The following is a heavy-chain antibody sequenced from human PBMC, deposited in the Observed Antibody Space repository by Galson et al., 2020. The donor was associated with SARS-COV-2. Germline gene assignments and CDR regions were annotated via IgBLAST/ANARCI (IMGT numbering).Heavy chain of an antibody. Sequence: ASVKVSCKASGYTFTGYYMHWVRQAPGQGLEWMGWINHNSGGTNYAQKFQGRVTMTRDTSISTAYMELSRLRSDDTAVYYCARVGGDYGDYPEGYWGQGTLVTVSS. J-gene: IGHJ4*02. D-gene: IGHD4-17*01. CDR1: GYTFTGYY. V-gene: IGHV1-2*02. CDR2: INHNSGGT. CDR3: ARVGGDYGDYPEGY.